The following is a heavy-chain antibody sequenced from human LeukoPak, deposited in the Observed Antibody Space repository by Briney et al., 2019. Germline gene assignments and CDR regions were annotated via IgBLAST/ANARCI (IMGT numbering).Heavy chain of an antibody. CDR3: ARDHRGYYDSSGYSARSEYYYYYYGMDV. J-gene: IGHJ6*02. CDR2: ISYDGSNK. CDR1: GFTFSSYA. V-gene: IGHV3-30-3*01. D-gene: IGHD3-22*01. Sequence: GSLRLSCAASGFTFSSYAMHWVRQAPGKGLEWVAVISYDGSNKYYADSVKGRFTISRDNSKNTLYLQMNSLRAEDTAVYYCARDHRGYYDSSGYSARSEYYYYYYGMDVWGQGTTVTVSS.